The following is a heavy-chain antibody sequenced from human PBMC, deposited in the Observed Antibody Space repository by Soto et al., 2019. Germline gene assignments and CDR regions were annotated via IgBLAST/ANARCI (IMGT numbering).Heavy chain of an antibody. V-gene: IGHV4-39*07. Sequence: SETLSVTCTVSGGSICRSSYYWDWIRQPPGKGLEWIGSIYYSGSTYYNPSLNSRVTISVDTSKNQFSLKLNSVTAADTAVYYCARGRIIGPWGRGALVTV. CDR1: GGSICRSSYY. J-gene: IGHJ5*02. CDR3: ARGRIIGP. CDR2: IYYSGST. D-gene: IGHD2-15*01.